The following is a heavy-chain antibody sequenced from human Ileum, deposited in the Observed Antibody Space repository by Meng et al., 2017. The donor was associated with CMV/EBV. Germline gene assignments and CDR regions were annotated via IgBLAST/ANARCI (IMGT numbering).Heavy chain of an antibody. D-gene: IGHD2-2*01. J-gene: IGHJ4*02. CDR1: GGSLSSDY. CDR3: ARAIYCSSTSCFDY. CDR2: IYYTGST. Sequence: GSLRLSCTVSGGSLSSDYWSWIRQPPGKGLEWIGYIYYTGSTKYNPSLKSRVTISVDTSRNQFSLRVTSVTAADTAVYYCARAIYCSSTSCFDYWGQGTLVTVSS. V-gene: IGHV4-59*01.